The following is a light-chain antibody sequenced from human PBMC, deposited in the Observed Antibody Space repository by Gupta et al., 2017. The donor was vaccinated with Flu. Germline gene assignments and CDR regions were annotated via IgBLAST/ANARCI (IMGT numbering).Light chain of an antibody. CDR1: NIGTNT. V-gene: IGLV3-21*02. CDR2: DNN. J-gene: IGLJ1*01. Sequence: SYVLTQSPSVSVAPGQTARVTCGGKNIGTNTVHWYQQKPGQAPVVVIYDNNDRPSGIPERFSGSNSGNTATLTITRVEAGDEADYYCQVWHVLSDHYGFGAGTKVTGL. CDR3: QVWHVLSDHYG.